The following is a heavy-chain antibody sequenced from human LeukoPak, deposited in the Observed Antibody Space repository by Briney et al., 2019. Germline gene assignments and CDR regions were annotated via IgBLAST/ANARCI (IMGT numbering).Heavy chain of an antibody. Sequence: ASVKVSCKASGYTFTGYYMHWVRQAPGQGLEWMGWINPNSGGTNYAQKFQGRVTMTRDASISTAYMELSRLRSDDTAVYYCARVGITLGYCSGGSCSGAFDIWGQGTMVTVSS. CDR1: GYTFTGYY. V-gene: IGHV1-2*02. J-gene: IGHJ3*02. CDR2: INPNSGGT. D-gene: IGHD2-15*01. CDR3: ARVGITLGYCSGGSCSGAFDI.